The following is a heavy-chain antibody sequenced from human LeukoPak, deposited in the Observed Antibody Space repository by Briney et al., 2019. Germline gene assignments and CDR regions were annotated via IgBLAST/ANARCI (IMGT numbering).Heavy chain of an antibody. D-gene: IGHD6-19*01. J-gene: IGHJ4*02. CDR1: GFTLSSYW. V-gene: IGHV3-74*01. CDR3: AREVDLSGLAVAGEFDY. Sequence: GRSLRLSCAASGFTLSSYWMHWVRQAPGKGLVWVSRINSHGSSTSYADSVKGRFTISRDNAKNTLYLQMSSLRAEDTAMYYCAREVDLSGLAVAGEFDYCGQGNLVTVSS. CDR2: INSHGSST.